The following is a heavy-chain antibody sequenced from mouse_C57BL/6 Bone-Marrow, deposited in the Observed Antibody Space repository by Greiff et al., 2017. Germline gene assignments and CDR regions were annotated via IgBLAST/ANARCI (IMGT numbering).Heavy chain of an antibody. CDR2: ISDGGSYT. D-gene: IGHD2-14*01. V-gene: IGHV5-4*01. Sequence: EVQLQESGGGLVKPGGSLKLSCAASGFTFSSYAMSWVRQTPEKRLEWVATISDGGSYTYYPDNVKGRFTISRDNAKNNLYLQMSHLKSEDTAMYYCARDKRRIRSYYFDYWGQGTTLTVSS. CDR3: ARDKRRIRSYYFDY. CDR1: GFTFSSYA. J-gene: IGHJ2*01.